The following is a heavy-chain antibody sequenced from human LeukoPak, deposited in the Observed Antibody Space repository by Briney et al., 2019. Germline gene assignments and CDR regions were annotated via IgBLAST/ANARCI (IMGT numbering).Heavy chain of an antibody. V-gene: IGHV4-39*07. CDR1: GGSISSSSYY. J-gene: IGHJ5*02. D-gene: IGHD3-22*01. CDR3: ARVFSTNYYDNRGWFDP. Sequence: SETLSLTCTVSGGSISSSSYYCGWIRQPPGKGLEWIGSIYHSGSTYYNPSLKSRVTISVDTSKNQFSLKLSSVTAADTAVYYCARVFSTNYYDNRGWFDPWGQGTLVTVSS. CDR2: IYHSGST.